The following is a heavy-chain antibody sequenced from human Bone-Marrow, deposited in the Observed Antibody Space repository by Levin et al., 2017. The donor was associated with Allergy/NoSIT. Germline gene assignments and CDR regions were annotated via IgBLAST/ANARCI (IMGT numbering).Heavy chain of an antibody. V-gene: IGHV5-10-1*01. J-gene: IGHJ4*02. D-gene: IGHD3-10*01. CDR1: GYSFTSYW. CDR3: ARLPQGWFGEYPIDY. Sequence: GESLKISCKGSGYSFTSYWISWVRQMPGKGLEWMGRIDPSDSYTNYSPSFQGHVTISADKSISTAYLQWSSLKASDTAMYYCARLPQGWFGEYPIDYWGQGTLVTVSS. CDR2: IDPSDSYT.